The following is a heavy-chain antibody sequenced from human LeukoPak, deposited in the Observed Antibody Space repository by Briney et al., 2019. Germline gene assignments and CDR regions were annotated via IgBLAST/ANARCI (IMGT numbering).Heavy chain of an antibody. V-gene: IGHV1-69*05. Sequence: PSVKVSCKASGGTFSSYAISWVRQAPGQGLEWMGGIIPIFGTANYAQKFRGRVTITTDESTSTAYMELSSLRSEDTAVYYCAGGIVASGYYYYMDVWGKGTTVTVSS. D-gene: IGHD5-12*01. CDR2: IIPIFGTA. J-gene: IGHJ6*03. CDR1: GGTFSSYA. CDR3: AGGIVASGYYYYMDV.